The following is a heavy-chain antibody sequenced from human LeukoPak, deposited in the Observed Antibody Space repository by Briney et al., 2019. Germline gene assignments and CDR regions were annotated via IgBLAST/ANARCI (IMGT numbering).Heavy chain of an antibody. CDR2: ISVSGNT. CDR3: ASTDYGDYVGASDY. V-gene: IGHV3-23*01. D-gene: IGHD4-17*01. J-gene: IGHJ4*02. Sequence: GGSLRLSCAASGFTLSSYAMSWVRQGPGKGLEWVSAISVSGNTYHADSVKGRFTISRDNSKNTLYLQMNSLRAEDTAVYYCASTDYGDYVGASDYWGQGTLVTVSS. CDR1: GFTLSSYA.